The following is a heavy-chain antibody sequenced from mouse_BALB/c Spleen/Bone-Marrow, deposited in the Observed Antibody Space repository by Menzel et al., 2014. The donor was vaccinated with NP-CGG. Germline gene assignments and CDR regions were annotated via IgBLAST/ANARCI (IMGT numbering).Heavy chain of an antibody. V-gene: IGHV1S56*01. J-gene: IGHJ3*01. CDR3: ARGGDYDWFAY. D-gene: IGHD2-4*01. Sequence: VKLVESGPELVKPGASVRISCKASGYTFTSYYIHWVKQRPGQGLEWIGWIYPGNVNTKYNEKFKGKATLTADKSSSTAYMQLSSLTSEDSAVYFCARGGDYDWFAYWGQGTLVTVSA. CDR1: GYTFTSYY. CDR2: IYPGNVNT.